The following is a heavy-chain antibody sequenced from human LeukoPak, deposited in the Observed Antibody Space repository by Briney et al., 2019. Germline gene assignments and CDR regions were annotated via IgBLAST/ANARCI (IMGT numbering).Heavy chain of an antibody. CDR2: IYYSGST. D-gene: IGHD3-9*01. V-gene: IGHV4-61*05. Sequence: SETLSLTCTVSGGSISSSSYYWGWIRQPPGKGLEWIGYIYYSGSTNYNPSLKSRVTISVDTSKNQFSLKLSSVTAADTAVYYCARVYGYDILTGSDPYYFDYWGQGTLVTVSS. CDR3: ARVYGYDILTGSDPYYFDY. CDR1: GGSISSSSYY. J-gene: IGHJ4*02.